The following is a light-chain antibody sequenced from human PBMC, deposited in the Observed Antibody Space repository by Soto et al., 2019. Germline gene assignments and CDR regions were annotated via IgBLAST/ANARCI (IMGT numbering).Light chain of an antibody. CDR1: QDIKNY. CDR2: DVF. Sequence: DIQMTQSPSSLSASVGDRVTITCQSSQDIKNYLNWYQQKPGKAPTLLIYDVFNLETGVPTRFSGAGSGTNFSFTITRLPPSDISTYYFQQYHKILSTFGQGTRLEIK. J-gene: IGKJ5*01. V-gene: IGKV1-33*01. CDR3: QQYHKILST.